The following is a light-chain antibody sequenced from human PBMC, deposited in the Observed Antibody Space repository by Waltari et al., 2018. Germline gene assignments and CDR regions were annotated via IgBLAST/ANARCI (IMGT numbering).Light chain of an antibody. CDR2: DAS. CDR1: QSVSRT. J-gene: IGKJ1*01. V-gene: IGKV3-20*01. Sequence: IVLTQSPGTLSVSPWERVTLSCRASQSVSRTLAWYQQKPGQAPRLLIYDASTRATGSPDRCSGSGSGTDFSLTISRLEPEDFAVYYCQKYGTLPATFGQGNKVEIK. CDR3: QKYGTLPAT.